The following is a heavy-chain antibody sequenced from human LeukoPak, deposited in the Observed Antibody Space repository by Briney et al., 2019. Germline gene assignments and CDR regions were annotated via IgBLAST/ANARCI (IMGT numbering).Heavy chain of an antibody. Sequence: PGGSLRLSCAASGFPLRTYAMSWVRQAPGKGLEWVADISDGGEGTNYADSVKGRFTTSRDNSKDTVFLQLSSLRFQDTAIYYCVRVNYGGNSGYHFDYWGQGTLVTVSS. CDR2: ISDGGEGT. CDR3: VRVNYGGNSGYHFDY. V-gene: IGHV3-23*01. D-gene: IGHD4-23*01. CDR1: GFPLRTYA. J-gene: IGHJ4*02.